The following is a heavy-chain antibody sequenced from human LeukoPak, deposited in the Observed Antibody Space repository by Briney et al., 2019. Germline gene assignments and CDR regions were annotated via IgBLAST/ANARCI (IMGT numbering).Heavy chain of an antibody. Sequence: PGRSLRLSCAASGFTFSSYGMHWVRQAPGKGLEWVAVIWYDGSNKYYADSVKGRFTISRDNSKNTLYLQMNSLRAEDTAVYYCARDGYQSHNWFDPWGLGTLVTVSS. CDR1: GFTFSSYG. CDR3: ARDGYQSHNWFDP. CDR2: IWYDGSNK. D-gene: IGHD5-12*01. V-gene: IGHV3-33*01. J-gene: IGHJ5*02.